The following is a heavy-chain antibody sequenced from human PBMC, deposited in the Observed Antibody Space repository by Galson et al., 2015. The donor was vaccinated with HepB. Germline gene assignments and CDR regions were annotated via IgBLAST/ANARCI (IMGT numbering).Heavy chain of an antibody. J-gene: IGHJ5*02. CDR3: ARGALVVVVGATQNNWFDP. Sequence: SVKVSCKASGYTFSSYSITWVRQAPGQGLEWVGWISPHNRYTNYAQNFQGRVTMTTDIFTSTAYMELRSLRSDDTAVYYCARGALVVVVGATQNNWFDPWGQGTLVTVSS. V-gene: IGHV1-18*01. D-gene: IGHD2-15*01. CDR2: ISPHNRYT. CDR1: GYTFSSYS.